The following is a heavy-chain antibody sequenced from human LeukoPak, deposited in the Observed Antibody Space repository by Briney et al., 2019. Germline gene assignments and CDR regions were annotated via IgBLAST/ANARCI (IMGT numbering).Heavy chain of an antibody. J-gene: IGHJ1*01. CDR3: ARAYKDRSLAGKKEFFQH. CDR2: ISWNSGTI. CDR1: GFTFDNYA. Sequence: GGSLTLSCAASGFTFDNYAMNWVRQVPGKGLEWISLISWNSGTIGYADSVKGRFTISRDNANNFLYLQMNSLRAEDTALYYCARAYKDRSLAGKKEFFQHWGQGTLVTVSS. D-gene: IGHD6-19*01. V-gene: IGHV3-9*01.